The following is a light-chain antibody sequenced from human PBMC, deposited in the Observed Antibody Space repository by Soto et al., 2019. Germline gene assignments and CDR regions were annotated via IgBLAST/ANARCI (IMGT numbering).Light chain of an antibody. V-gene: IGLV2-14*01. CDR1: SSDVGGYNY. Sequence: QSVLTQPASVSGSPGQSIIISCTGTSSDVGGYNYVSWYQQHPGKAPKLMIYAVSNRPSGVSNRFSGSKSGNTASLTSSGLQAEDEADYYCSSYTSSSFYVFGTGTKLTVL. J-gene: IGLJ1*01. CDR3: SSYTSSSFYV. CDR2: AVS.